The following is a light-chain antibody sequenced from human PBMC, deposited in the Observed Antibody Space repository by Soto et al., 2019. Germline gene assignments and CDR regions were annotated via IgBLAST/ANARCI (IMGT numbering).Light chain of an antibody. Sequence: DIQMTQSPSTLSASVGDGVTITCRASQNIGSWLACYQQKPGEAPKLLISKATNLQSGVPSRFSGSGSGTDFSLTISSLQPVDSATYFCQQYNDFQYSFGPGTKLDI. CDR2: KAT. V-gene: IGKV1-5*03. CDR3: QQYNDFQYS. CDR1: QNIGSW. J-gene: IGKJ2*01.